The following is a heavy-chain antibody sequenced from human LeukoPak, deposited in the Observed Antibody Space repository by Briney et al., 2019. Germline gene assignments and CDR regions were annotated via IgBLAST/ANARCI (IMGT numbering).Heavy chain of an antibody. CDR2: ISGSGVNT. CDR3: AKGAYDYIEIAYFDS. V-gene: IGHV3-23*01. D-gene: IGHD5-12*01. CDR1: GFT. J-gene: IGHJ4*02. Sequence: GGSLRLSCAASGFTMSWVRQAPGKGLEWVSAISGSGVNTYYADSVKGRFSISRDNSKNTLYLQMNSLRAEDTAIYYCAKGAYDYIEIAYFDSWGQGTLVTVSS.